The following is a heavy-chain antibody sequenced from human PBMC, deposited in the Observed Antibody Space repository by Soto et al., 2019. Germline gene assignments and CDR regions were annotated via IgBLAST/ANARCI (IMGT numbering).Heavy chain of an antibody. V-gene: IGHV1-69*13. CDR1: GGTFSSYA. D-gene: IGHD3-16*01. CDR3: ARVWGSFQLFDH. Sequence: SVKVSCKASGGTFSSYATSWVRQAPGQGLEWMGGIIPIFGTANYAQKFQGSVTITADESTSTAYMELSSLRSEDTAVYYCARVWGSFQLFDHWGQGTLVTVSS. J-gene: IGHJ4*02. CDR2: IIPIFGTA.